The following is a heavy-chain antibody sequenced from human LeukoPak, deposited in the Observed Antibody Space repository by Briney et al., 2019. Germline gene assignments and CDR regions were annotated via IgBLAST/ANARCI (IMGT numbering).Heavy chain of an antibody. J-gene: IGHJ4*02. CDR2: ISTDGSQT. V-gene: IGHV3-74*01. CDR1: GFTFSNYW. CDR3: VRSLRSADF. Sequence: PGGSLRLSCEASGFTFSNYWMHWVRQAPGKGLMWVSQISTDGSQTFYADSVKGRFTISRDNAKNTLFLQMDSLRPEDTVVYYCVRSLRSADFWGQGTLVTVSS.